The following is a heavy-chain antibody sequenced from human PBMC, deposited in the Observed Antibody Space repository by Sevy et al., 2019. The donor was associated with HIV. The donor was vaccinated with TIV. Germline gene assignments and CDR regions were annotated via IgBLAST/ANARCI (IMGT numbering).Heavy chain of an antibody. D-gene: IGHD2-8*01. CDR1: GFTFSKYS. J-gene: IGHJ4*02. V-gene: IGHV3-23*01. CDR3: SREGCTKPHDY. Sequence: GGSLRLSCAASGFTFSKYSMSWVRQPPGKGLEWVSTLSFGCGEINYEDSVEGRFPISRDNSNSSVYLQMNNLRPEDTAVYYCSREGCTKPHDYWGQGTLVTVSS. CDR2: LSFGCGEI.